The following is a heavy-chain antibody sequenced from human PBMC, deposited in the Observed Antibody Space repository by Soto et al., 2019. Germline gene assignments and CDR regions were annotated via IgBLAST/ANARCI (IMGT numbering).Heavy chain of an antibody. CDR2: IYHSGRT. CDR1: GDSITNDRW. Sequence: QVQLQESGPGLVKPSGTLSLTCSVSGDSITNDRWWSWVRQSPGKGLEWIGEIYHSGRTNYNPFLRGKVIITGEMSLRNGTLTVGAVLAADTVVYYWIANVCDSLNYLGESTLV. J-gene: IGHJ4*01. D-gene: IGHD3-16*01. V-gene: IGHV4-4*02. CDR3: IANVCDSLNY.